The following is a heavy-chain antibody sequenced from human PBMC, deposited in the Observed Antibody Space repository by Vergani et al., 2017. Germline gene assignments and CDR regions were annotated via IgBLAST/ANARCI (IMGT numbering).Heavy chain of an antibody. Sequence: EVQLLESGGGLVQPGGSLRLSCAASGFTFSTYAMTWVRQAPGKGLEWVSTISSDGGSTYYADSVKGRFTISRDNSKNTLYLQMNSLRAEDTAVYYCARDPGQLANYYYYYYMDVWGKGTTVTVSS. CDR1: GFTFSTYA. CDR3: ARDPGQLANYYYYYYMDV. CDR2: ISSDGGST. D-gene: IGHD1-1*01. V-gene: IGHV3-23*01. J-gene: IGHJ6*03.